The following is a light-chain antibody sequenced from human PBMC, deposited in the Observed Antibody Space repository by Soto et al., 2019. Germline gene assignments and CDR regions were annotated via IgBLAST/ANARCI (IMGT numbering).Light chain of an antibody. CDR1: QGISRW. CDR2: DAS. Sequence: DIKMTQSPSTLSASLGDRVTITCRASQGISRWLAWYQQRPGKAPKLLIYDASTLHSGVPSRFSGSGSGTEFTLTISSLQPDDSATYYCQQYTTYWSFGQGTKVDI. J-gene: IGKJ1*01. CDR3: QQYTTYWS. V-gene: IGKV1-5*01.